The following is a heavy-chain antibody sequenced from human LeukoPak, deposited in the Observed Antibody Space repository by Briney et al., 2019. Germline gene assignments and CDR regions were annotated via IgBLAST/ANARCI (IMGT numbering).Heavy chain of an antibody. CDR1: GFTFSSYW. CDR2: INSDGSST. CDR3: ASQYYDFWSGYNPLDY. J-gene: IGHJ4*02. Sequence: GGSLRLSCAASGFTFSSYWMHWVRKAPGKGLVWVSRINSDGSSTSYADSVKGRFTISRDNAKNTLYLQMNSLRAEDTAVYYCASQYYDFWSGYNPLDYWGQGTLVTVSS. V-gene: IGHV3-74*01. D-gene: IGHD3-3*01.